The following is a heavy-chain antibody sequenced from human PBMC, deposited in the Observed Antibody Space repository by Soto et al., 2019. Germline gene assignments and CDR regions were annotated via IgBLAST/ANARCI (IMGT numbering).Heavy chain of an antibody. CDR1: GFTFDDYA. V-gene: IGHV3-43D*04. Sequence: PGGSLRLSCTASGFTFDDYAMHWFRQTPGKGLEWVALISWDASYAYYSDSVQGRFTISRDNSKKSIYLEMSGLSAGDSALYYCTRGPTGYWYFDLWGRGTLVTVSS. CDR2: ISWDASYA. CDR3: TRGPTGYWYFDL. J-gene: IGHJ2*01.